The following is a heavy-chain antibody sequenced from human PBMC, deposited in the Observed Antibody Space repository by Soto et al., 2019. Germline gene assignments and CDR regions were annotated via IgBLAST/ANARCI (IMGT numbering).Heavy chain of an antibody. V-gene: IGHV3-30-3*01. CDR2: ISYDGSNK. CDR1: GFTFSSYA. J-gene: IGHJ4*02. D-gene: IGHD1-1*01. CDR3: ASSAVERRGDY. Sequence: GGSLRLSCAASGFTFSSYAMHWVRQAPGKGLEWVAVISYDGSNKYYADSVKGRFTISRDNSKNTLYLQMNSLRAEDTAVYYCASSAVERRGDYWGQGTLVTVSS.